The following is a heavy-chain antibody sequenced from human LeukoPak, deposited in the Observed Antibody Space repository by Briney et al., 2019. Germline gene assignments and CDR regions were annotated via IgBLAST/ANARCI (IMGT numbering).Heavy chain of an antibody. V-gene: IGHV3-21*01. J-gene: IGHJ6*03. CDR2: ISSSSSYI. Sequence: GGSLRLSCAASGFTFSSYSMNWVRQAPGKGLEWVSSISSSSSYIYYADSVKGRLTISRDNAKNSLYLQMNSLRAEDTAVYYCAREAIVVVPAAMGSYYMDVWGKGTTVTVSS. D-gene: IGHD2-2*01. CDR1: GFTFSSYS. CDR3: AREAIVVVPAAMGSYYMDV.